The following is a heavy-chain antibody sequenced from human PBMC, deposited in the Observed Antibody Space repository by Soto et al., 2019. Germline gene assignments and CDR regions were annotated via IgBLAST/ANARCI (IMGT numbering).Heavy chain of an antibody. V-gene: IGHV3-23*01. D-gene: IGHD5-18*01. CDR3: ARDRDTYGHGFFDY. Sequence: PGGSLRLSCAASGFTFSSYAMSWVRQAPGKGLEWVSVISGSDDSTYYADSVKGRFTISRDNANNSLYLEMKNLRGDDTAVYFCARDRDTYGHGFFDYWGRGALVTVSS. CDR2: ISGSDDST. CDR1: GFTFSSYA. J-gene: IGHJ4*02.